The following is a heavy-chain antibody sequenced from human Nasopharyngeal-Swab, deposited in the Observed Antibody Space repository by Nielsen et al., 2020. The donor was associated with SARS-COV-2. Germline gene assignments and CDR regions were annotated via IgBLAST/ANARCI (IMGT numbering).Heavy chain of an antibody. CDR1: GGSISSGGYY. CDR2: IYYSGST. CDR3: ARDPNSSGGVDAFDI. J-gene: IGHJ3*02. Sequence: SETLSLTCTVSGGSISSGGYYWSWIRQHPGKGLEWIGYIYYSGSTNCNPSLKSRVTISVDTSKNQFSLKLSSVTAADTAAYYCARDPNSSGGVDAFDIWGQGTMVTVSS. V-gene: IGHV4-61*08. D-gene: IGHD6-19*01.